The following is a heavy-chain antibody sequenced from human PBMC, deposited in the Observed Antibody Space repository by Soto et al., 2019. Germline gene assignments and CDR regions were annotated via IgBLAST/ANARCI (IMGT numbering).Heavy chain of an antibody. V-gene: IGHV1-2*02. CDR3: GRGRSGQIVVFY. J-gene: IGHJ4*02. Sequence: ASVKVSCKASGYTFTGHYIHCVRQAPEQGPEWMGEIGPESGATRYAQKFQGRVTMTRDMSITTVYMELNNPSPDDTAVYYCGRGRSGQIVVFYWGQGTPVTVSS. CDR2: IGPESGAT. D-gene: IGHD5-12*01. CDR1: GYTFTGHY.